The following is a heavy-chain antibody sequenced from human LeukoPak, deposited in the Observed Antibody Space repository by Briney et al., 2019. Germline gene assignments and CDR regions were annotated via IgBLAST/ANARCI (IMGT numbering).Heavy chain of an antibody. J-gene: IGHJ4*02. V-gene: IGHV3-30*18. D-gene: IGHD3-16*02. CDR2: ISYDGSNK. Sequence: GGSLRLSCAASGFTFSSYGMHWVRQAPGKGLEWVAVISYDGSNKYYADSVKGRFTISRDNSKNTLYLQMNSLRAEDTAVYYCAKVSRPRLGELSLPSRIFDYWGQGTLVTVSS. CDR1: GFTFSSYG. CDR3: AKVSRPRLGELSLPSRIFDY.